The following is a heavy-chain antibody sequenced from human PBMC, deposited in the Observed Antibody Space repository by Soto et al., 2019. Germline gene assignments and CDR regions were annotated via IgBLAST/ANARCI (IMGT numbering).Heavy chain of an antibody. CDR3: ARLGRTTLRYYYMDV. CDR1: GYSISSSNW. Sequence: SETLSLTCAVSGYSISSSNWWGWIRQPPGKGLQWIGSIYYSGTTYYNPSLKSRVTVFVDTSKNQFSLKLSSVTAADTAVYYCARLGRTTLRYYYMDVWGKGTTVTVSS. D-gene: IGHD1-1*01. J-gene: IGHJ6*03. V-gene: IGHV4-39*01. CDR2: IYYSGTT.